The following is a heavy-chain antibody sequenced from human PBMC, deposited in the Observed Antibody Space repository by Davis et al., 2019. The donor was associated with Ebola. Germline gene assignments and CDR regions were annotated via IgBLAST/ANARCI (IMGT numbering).Heavy chain of an antibody. V-gene: IGHV4-59*01. CDR3: ARAKVGATRNWFDP. Sequence: SETLSLTCTVSGGSISTYYWSWIRQSPGKGPEFIGYVSYTGSTNYNPSLKSRVTISVDTSKNQFSLKLSSVTAADTAVYYCARAKVGATRNWFDPWGQGTLVTVSS. J-gene: IGHJ5*02. D-gene: IGHD1-26*01. CDR1: GGSISTYY. CDR2: VSYTGST.